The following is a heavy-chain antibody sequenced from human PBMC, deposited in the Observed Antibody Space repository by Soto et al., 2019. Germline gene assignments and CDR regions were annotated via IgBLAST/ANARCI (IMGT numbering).Heavy chain of an antibody. J-gene: IGHJ4*02. CDR3: AKDGGYCSSSTCYSPRNHYFDS. D-gene: IGHD2-2*01. CDR2: IKFDGSEK. CDR1: GFTFSDYW. Sequence: PGGSLRLSCEASGFTFSDYWMSWVRQAPGKGPEWVANIKFDGSEKQYVDSVRGRFTISRDNSRNSLFLQMNSLRAGDTAVYYCAKDGGYCSSSTCYSPRNHYFDSWGQGTLVTVSS. V-gene: IGHV3-7*03.